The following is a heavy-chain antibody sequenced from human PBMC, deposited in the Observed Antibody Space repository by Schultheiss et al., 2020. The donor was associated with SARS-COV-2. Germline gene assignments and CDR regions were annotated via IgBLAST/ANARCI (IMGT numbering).Heavy chain of an antibody. CDR3: ASGRAYYYWYY. CDR2: IYYSGST. CDR1: GGSVSSGSYY. D-gene: IGHD3-22*01. J-gene: IGHJ4*02. V-gene: IGHV4-61*01. Sequence: SETLSLTCTVSGGSVSSGSYYWSWIRQPPGKGLEWIGYIYYSGSTNYNPSLKSRVTISVDTSKKQFSLNLSSVTAADTAVYYCASGRAYYYWYYWGQGTLVTVSS.